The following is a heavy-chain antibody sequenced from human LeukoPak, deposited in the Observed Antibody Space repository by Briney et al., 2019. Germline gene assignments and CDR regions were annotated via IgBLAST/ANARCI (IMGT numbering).Heavy chain of an antibody. Sequence: GGSLRLSCAVSGISLSNYDMSWVRQAPGKGLEWVAGISGSGGGTNYADSEKGRFTISRDNPKNTLYLQMNRLRAEDTAVYFCAKRGVVIRVILVGFHKEAYYFDSWGQGALVTVSS. D-gene: IGHD3-22*01. CDR3: AKRGVVIRVILVGFHKEAYYFDS. CDR1: GISLSNYD. J-gene: IGHJ4*02. CDR2: ISGSGGGT. V-gene: IGHV3-23*01.